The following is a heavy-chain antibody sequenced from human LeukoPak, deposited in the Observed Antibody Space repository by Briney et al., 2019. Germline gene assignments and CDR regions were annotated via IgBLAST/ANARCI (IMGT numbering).Heavy chain of an antibody. J-gene: IGHJ4*02. D-gene: IGHD6-13*01. CDR2: IKQDGSEK. Sequence: GGSLRLSCAASGFTFSSYWMSWVRQAPGKGLEWVANIKQDGSEKYYVDSVKGRFTISRDNAKNSLYLQMNSLRAEDTAVYYCAKRMGPSIAATDLDFWGQGTLVTVSS. V-gene: IGHV3-7*01. CDR1: GFTFSSYW. CDR3: AKRMGPSIAATDLDF.